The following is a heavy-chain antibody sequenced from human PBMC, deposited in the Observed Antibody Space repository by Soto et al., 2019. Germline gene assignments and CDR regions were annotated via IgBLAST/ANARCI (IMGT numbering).Heavy chain of an antibody. CDR1: GDSINSNYC. CDR2: IYYSGGT. V-gene: IGHV4-4*02. CDR3: ALDTGCGLVY. Sequence: QVQLQESGPGLVRPSGTLSLTCAVSGDSINSNYCWTWVRQPPGKGLEWIAEIYYSGGTSYNPSLKSRVTLSMDQSNNQFSLNLTSVTAADTAIYYFALDTGCGLVYWGQGTLVTVSS. J-gene: IGHJ4*02. D-gene: IGHD2-8*02.